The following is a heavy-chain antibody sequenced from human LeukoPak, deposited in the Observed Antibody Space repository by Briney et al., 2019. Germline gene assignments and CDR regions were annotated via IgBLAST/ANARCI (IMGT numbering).Heavy chain of an antibody. Sequence: PEGSLRLSCAASGFTFSSYSMNWVRQAPGKGLEWVSSISSSSSYIYYADSVKGRFTISRDNAKNSLYLQMNSLRAEDTAVYYCARDPKQTVWFGEWGDYFDYWGQGTLVTVSS. CDR3: ARDPKQTVWFGEWGDYFDY. J-gene: IGHJ4*02. D-gene: IGHD3-10*01. CDR1: GFTFSSYS. V-gene: IGHV3-21*01. CDR2: ISSSSSYI.